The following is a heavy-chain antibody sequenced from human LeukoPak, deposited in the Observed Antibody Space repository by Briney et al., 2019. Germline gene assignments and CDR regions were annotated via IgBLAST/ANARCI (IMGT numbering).Heavy chain of an antibody. CDR3: ARDTEVSGMDV. Sequence: GGSLRLSCAASGFTVSSNYMSWVRQAPGKGLEWVSVIYSGGSIYYADSVKGRFTISRDNSKNTLYLQMNSLRAEDTAVYYCARDTEVSGMDVWGQGTTVTVSS. D-gene: IGHD2-8*02. J-gene: IGHJ6*02. CDR1: GFTVSSNY. CDR2: IYSGGSI. V-gene: IGHV3-66*01.